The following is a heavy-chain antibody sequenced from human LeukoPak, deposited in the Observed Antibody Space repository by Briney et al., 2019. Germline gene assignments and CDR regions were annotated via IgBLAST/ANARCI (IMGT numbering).Heavy chain of an antibody. D-gene: IGHD6-13*01. CDR1: GYTFTSYD. V-gene: IGHV1-8*01. CDR2: MNPNSGNT. CDR3: ARWSSSSCIDY. J-gene: IGHJ4*02. Sequence: ASVKVSCKASGYTFTSYDINWVRQATGQGLEWMGWMNPNSGNTGYAQKFQGRATMTRNTSISTAYMELSSLRSEDTAVYYCARWSSSSCIDYWGQGTLVTVSS.